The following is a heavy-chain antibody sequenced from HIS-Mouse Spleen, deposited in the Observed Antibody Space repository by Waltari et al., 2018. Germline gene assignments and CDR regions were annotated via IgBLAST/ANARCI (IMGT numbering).Heavy chain of an antibody. CDR1: GFSLSTSGMC. J-gene: IGHJ4*02. CDR2: IDWEDDK. V-gene: IGHV2-70*15. Sequence: QVTLRESGPALVKPTQTLTLTCTFSGFSLSTSGMCVSWILQPPGKALEWLARIDWEDDKYYSTALKTRLTISRDTAKNQVVLTMTNMDPLDTATYYCARIAEGYTSGWYAFDYWGQGTLVTVSS. D-gene: IGHD6-19*01. CDR3: ARIAEGYTSGWYAFDY.